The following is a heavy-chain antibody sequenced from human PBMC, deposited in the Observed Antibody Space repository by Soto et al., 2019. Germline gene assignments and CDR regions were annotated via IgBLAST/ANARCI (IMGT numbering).Heavy chain of an antibody. J-gene: IGHJ4*02. D-gene: IGHD6-13*01. V-gene: IGHV3-7*02. CDR3: ASHPYSSSWYA. CDR2: IKQDGSEK. CDR1: GFTFSSYW. Sequence: GGSLRLSCAASGFTFSSYWMSWVRQAPGKGLEWVANIKQDGSEKYYVDSVKGRFTISRDNAKNSLYLQMNSLRAEDTAVYYCASHPYSSSWYAWGQGTLVTVSS.